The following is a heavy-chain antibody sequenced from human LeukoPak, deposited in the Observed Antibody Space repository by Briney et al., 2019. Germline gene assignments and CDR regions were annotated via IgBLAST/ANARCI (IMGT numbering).Heavy chain of an antibody. D-gene: IGHD1-1*01. CDR3: AARGGATGTTQGDAFDI. Sequence: GASVKVSCKASGYTLTSYGISWVRQAPGQGLEWMGWISAYNGNTNYAQKLQGRVTMTTDTSTSTAYMELRSLRSDDTAVCYCAARGGATGTTQGDAFDIWGQGTMVTVSS. V-gene: IGHV1-18*04. CDR2: ISAYNGNT. CDR1: GYTLTSYG. J-gene: IGHJ3*02.